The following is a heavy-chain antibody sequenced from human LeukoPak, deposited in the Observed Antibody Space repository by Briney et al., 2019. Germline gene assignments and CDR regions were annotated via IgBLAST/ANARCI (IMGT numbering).Heavy chain of an antibody. CDR3: AREPIPYYYGSGSYPLDY. CDR1: GFTFSSYS. D-gene: IGHD3-10*01. V-gene: IGHV3-21*04. CDR2: ISSSSSYI. Sequence: GGSLRLSCAASGFTFSSYSMNWVRQAPGKGLEWVSSISSSSSYIYYADSVKGRFTISRDNAKNSLYLQMNSLRAEDTAVYYCAREPIPYYYGSGSYPLDYWGQGTLVTVSS. J-gene: IGHJ4*02.